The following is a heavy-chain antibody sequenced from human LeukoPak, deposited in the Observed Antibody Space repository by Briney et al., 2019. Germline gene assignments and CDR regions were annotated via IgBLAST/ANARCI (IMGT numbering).Heavy chain of an antibody. Sequence: GGSLRLSCAASGFTFSSYGMHWVRQAPGKGLEWVAVISYDGSDKYYVDSVKGRFTISRDNAENTVFLQMNSLRAEDSAVYYCARDLAAWDVWGKGTTVTVPS. V-gene: IGHV3-30*03. J-gene: IGHJ6*04. CDR2: ISYDGSDK. CDR3: ARDLAAWDV. CDR1: GFTFSSYG.